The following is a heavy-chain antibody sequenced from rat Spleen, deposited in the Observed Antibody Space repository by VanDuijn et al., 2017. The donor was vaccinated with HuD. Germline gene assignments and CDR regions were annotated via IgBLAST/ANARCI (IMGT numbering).Heavy chain of an antibody. Sequence: EVQLVESGGGLVQPGRSLKLSCAASGFTFSDYNMAWVRQAPKKGLEWVATIIYDGSRTYYRDSVKGRFTISRDNAKSTLYLQMDSLRSEDTATYYCATQGLSATNWFAYWGQGTLVTVSS. CDR2: IIYDGSRT. J-gene: IGHJ3*01. V-gene: IGHV5S10*01. D-gene: IGHD1-10*01. CDR3: ATQGLSATNWFAY. CDR1: GFTFSDYN.